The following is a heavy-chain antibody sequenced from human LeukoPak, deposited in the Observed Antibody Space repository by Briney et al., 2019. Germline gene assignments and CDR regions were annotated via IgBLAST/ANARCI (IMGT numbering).Heavy chain of an antibody. D-gene: IGHD5-18*01. J-gene: IGHJ4*02. Sequence: SETLSLTCTVSGGSISSYYWSWIRQPPGQGLAWMGYIYYSGSTNYNPSLKSRVTISVDTSKNQFSLKLSSVTAADTAVYYCARVAPGYSYGYYFDHWGQGTLVTVSS. V-gene: IGHV4-59*01. CDR3: ARVAPGYSYGYYFDH. CDR2: IYYSGST. CDR1: GGSISSYY.